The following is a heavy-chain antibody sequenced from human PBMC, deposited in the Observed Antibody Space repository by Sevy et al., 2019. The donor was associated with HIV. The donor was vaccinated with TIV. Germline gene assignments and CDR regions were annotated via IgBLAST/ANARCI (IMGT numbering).Heavy chain of an antibody. Sequence: SETLSLTCTVSGGSITSLYWNWIRQPPGKGLEWIANIYYNGHITYNPSLKSRVTLSLETSKNQFSLSLSSVTAADTAMYYCAGGNAWGRGYSWGQGTLVTVSS. CDR2: IYYNGHI. D-gene: IGHD1-26*01. V-gene: IGHV4-59*08. CDR1: GGSITSLY. J-gene: IGHJ4*02. CDR3: AGGNAWGRGYS.